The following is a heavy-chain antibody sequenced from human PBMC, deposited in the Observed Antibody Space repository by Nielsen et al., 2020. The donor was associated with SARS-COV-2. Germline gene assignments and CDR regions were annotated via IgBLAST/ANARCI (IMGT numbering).Heavy chain of an antibody. J-gene: IGHJ4*02. CDR1: GGSISSYY. V-gene: IGHV4-59*01. D-gene: IGHD3-3*01. Sequence: SETLSLTCTVSGGSISSYYWSWIRHPPGGGLEWIVYMFYNGRTNYNPSLQSRVTISLGTSRNQFSLNLKSVTSADTAVYYCARGYYTVDFWGRGTLVTVSS. CDR3: ARGYYTVDF. CDR2: MFYNGRT.